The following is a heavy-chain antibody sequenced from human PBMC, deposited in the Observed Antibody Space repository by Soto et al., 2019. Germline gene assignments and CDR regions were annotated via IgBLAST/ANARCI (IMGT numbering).Heavy chain of an antibody. J-gene: IGHJ4*02. Sequence: SWAASGFTFSSYAMCWVRQAPGEGLEWVSTISDTGKDTKYGDSVKGRFTISRDNPKNTQYLQMNSLRAEDTAVYYCARESEDLTSNFDYWGQGTLVTVSS. CDR2: ISDTGKDT. V-gene: IGHV3-23*01. CDR1: GFTFSSYA. CDR3: ARESEDLTSNFDY.